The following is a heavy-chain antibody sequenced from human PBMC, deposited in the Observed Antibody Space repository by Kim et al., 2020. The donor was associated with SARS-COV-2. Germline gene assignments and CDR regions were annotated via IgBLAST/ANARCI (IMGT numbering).Heavy chain of an antibody. V-gene: IGHV3-48*02. CDR3: ARLEYSRGRIAARPQLPSFDY. J-gene: IGHJ4*02. D-gene: IGHD6-6*01. Sequence: FTISRDNAKNSLYLQMNSLRDEDTAVYYCARLEYSRGRIAARPQLPSFDYWGQGTLVTVSS.